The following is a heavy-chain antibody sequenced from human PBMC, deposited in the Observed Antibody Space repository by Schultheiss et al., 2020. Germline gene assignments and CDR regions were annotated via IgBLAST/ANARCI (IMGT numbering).Heavy chain of an antibody. D-gene: IGHD2-15*01. Sequence: GSLRLPCAASGFTFSSYAMSWVRQAPGKGLEWVAIVYDRDTTNYADSVRGRFTISRDSFKNTAYLQMTSLRAEDTAVYYCARIVVVAAMGNWFDPWGQGTRHRL. J-gene: IGHJ5*02. CDR2: VYDRDTT. CDR3: ARIVVVAAMGNWFDP. CDR1: GFTFSSYA. V-gene: IGHV3-66*01.